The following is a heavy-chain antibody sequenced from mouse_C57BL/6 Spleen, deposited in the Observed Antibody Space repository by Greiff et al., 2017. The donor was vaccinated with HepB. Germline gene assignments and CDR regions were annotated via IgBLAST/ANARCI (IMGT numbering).Heavy chain of an antibody. D-gene: IGHD1-1*01. CDR2: ISSGSSTI. CDR3: ARPFITTVVAPMDY. J-gene: IGHJ4*01. CDR1: GFTFSDYG. Sequence: EVQVVESGGGLVKPGGSLKLSCAASGFTFSDYGMHWVRQAPEKGLEWVAYISSGSSTIYYADTVKGRFTISRDNAKNTLFLQMTSLRSEDTAMYYCARPFITTVVAPMDYWGQGTSVTVSS. V-gene: IGHV5-17*01.